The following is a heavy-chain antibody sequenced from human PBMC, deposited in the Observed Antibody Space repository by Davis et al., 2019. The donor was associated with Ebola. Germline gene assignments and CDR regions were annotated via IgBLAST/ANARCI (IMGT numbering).Heavy chain of an antibody. CDR2: LGTSADA. J-gene: IGHJ3*02. CDR1: GFIFSCYV. V-gene: IGHV3-23*01. CDR3: TKDTSNIWFDI. Sequence: GESLKISCAASGFIFSCYVMSLVRPAPGKGLEWVSTLGTSADAYHAHHVKGRFTIPRDNSKNTLYLQINGLRVEDKAIYYCTKDTSNIWFDIWGQGTMVTVSS. D-gene: IGHD1-26*01.